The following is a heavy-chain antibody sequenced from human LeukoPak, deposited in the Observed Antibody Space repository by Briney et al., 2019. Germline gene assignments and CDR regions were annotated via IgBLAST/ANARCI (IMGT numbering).Heavy chain of an antibody. CDR2: INPSGGST. CDR3: ARDRHGSGTYNYYGMDV. CDR1: GFTLTNSV. Sequence: GASVKVSCKASGFTLTNSVMHWVRQAPGQGLEWMGIINPSGGSTTYAQKFQGRVTVTRDTSTSTVYMEVSSLRSEDTAVYYCARDRHGSGTYNYYGMDVWGQGTTVTVSS. D-gene: IGHD3-10*01. J-gene: IGHJ6*02. V-gene: IGHV1-46*01.